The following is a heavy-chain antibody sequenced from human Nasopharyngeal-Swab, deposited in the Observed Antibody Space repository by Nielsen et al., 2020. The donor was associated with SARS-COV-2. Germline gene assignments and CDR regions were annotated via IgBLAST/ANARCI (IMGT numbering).Heavy chain of an antibody. CDR3: ANSDFWSGYYKPHYYYYGMDV. J-gene: IGHJ6*02. Sequence: GESLKISFAASGFTFSSYGMHWVRQAPGKGLEWVAVISYDGSNKYHADSVKGRFTISRDNSKNTLYLQMNSLRAEDTAVYYCANSDFWSGYYKPHYYYYGMDVWGQGTTVTVSS. V-gene: IGHV3-30*18. CDR2: ISYDGSNK. D-gene: IGHD3-3*01. CDR1: GFTFSSYG.